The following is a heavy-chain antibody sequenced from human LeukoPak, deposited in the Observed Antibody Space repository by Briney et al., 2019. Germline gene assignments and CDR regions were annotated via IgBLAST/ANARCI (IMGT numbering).Heavy chain of an antibody. D-gene: IGHD3-10*01. CDR3: ARPYYYGSGRYYYMDV. CDR1: GGSFSGYY. CDR2: INHSGST. V-gene: IGHV4-34*01. J-gene: IGHJ6*03. Sequence: SETLSLTCAVYGGSFSGYYWSWIRQPPGKGLDWIGEINHSGSTNYNPSLKSRITISVDTSKNQFSLKLSSVTAADTAVYYCARPYYYGSGRYYYMDVWGKGTTVTISS.